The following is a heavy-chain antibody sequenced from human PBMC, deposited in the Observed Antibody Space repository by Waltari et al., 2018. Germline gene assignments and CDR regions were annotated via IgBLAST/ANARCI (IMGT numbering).Heavy chain of an antibody. CDR3: GRREGSVTMVRGIDR. CDR1: GFTFSGSW. V-gene: IGHV3-74*01. J-gene: IGHJ4*02. D-gene: IGHD3-10*01. Sequence: EVLLVGSGGGLVQPGGPLGLSCAASGFTFSGSWLHWVGQVPGKGLVWVSSIKSVGRGTGYAATVNGRVPIASDNAKKTLYLQMNRLRAEATALYYCGRREGSVTMVRGIDRWGQGTRVTVSS. CDR2: IKSVGRGT.